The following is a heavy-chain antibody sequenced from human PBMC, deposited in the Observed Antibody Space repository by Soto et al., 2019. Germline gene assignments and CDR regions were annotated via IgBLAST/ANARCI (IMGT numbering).Heavy chain of an antibody. D-gene: IGHD6-6*01. V-gene: IGHV4-59*01. Sequence: PSETLSLTCAVSGGSISNYYWSWIRQSPGKGLEWIGYIYYSGSTNYNPSLKSRVAISLDTSKNQFSLKLSSVTAADTAVYYCARVLSSSKYYYYGIDVWGQGTTVTVSS. CDR3: ARVLSSSKYYYYGIDV. CDR2: IYYSGST. CDR1: GGSISNYY. J-gene: IGHJ6*02.